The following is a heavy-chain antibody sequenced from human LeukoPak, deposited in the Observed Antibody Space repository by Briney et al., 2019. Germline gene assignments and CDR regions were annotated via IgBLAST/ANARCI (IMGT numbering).Heavy chain of an antibody. CDR3: ARDHRYAFDN. D-gene: IGHD5-12*01. V-gene: IGHV3-48*01. CDR2: IGISSGNT. J-gene: IGHJ4*01. CDR1: GFNFIDYS. Sequence: GGSLRHSCAASGFNFIDYSMNWVRQAPGKGLEWISYIGISSGNTKYADSVKGRFTISRDKARNSLYLQMNSRRVEDTAVYYCARDHRYAFDNWGHGTLVTVSS.